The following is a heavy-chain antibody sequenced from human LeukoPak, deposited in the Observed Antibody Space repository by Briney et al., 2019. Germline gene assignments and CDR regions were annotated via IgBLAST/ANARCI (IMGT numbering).Heavy chain of an antibody. V-gene: IGHV3-23*01. Sequence: GGSLRLSCAASGFTFGSYAMSWVRQAPGKGLEWGSAISGSGGSIYYADSVKGRFTISRDNSKNTLYLQMNSLRAEDTAVYYCAKGDSSSWYSEYFQHWGQGTLVSVSS. CDR3: AKGDSSSWYSEYFQH. D-gene: IGHD6-13*01. CDR1: GFTFGSYA. J-gene: IGHJ1*01. CDR2: ISGSGGSI.